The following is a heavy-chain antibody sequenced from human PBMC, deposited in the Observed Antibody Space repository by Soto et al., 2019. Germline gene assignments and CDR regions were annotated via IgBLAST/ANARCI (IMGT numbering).Heavy chain of an antibody. CDR1: GYTFTGYY. CDR2: INPNSGGT. D-gene: IGHD2-15*01. J-gene: IGHJ4*02. V-gene: IGHV1-2*02. Sequence: ASVKVSCKASGYTFTGYYMHWVRQAPGQGLEWMGWINPNSGGTNYAQKFQGRVTMTRDTSISTAYMELSRPRSDDTAVYYCARDRSPKLYYFDYWGQGTLVTVSS. CDR3: ARDRSPKLYYFDY.